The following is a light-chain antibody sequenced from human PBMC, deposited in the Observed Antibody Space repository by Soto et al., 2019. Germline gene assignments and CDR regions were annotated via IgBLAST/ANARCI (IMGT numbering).Light chain of an antibody. Sequence: EIVLTQSPGTLSLSPGERATLSCRASQSVSSSYLAWYQQKPGQAPRLLIYGASSRATGIPDRFSGSGSGTDFTLTISRLEPEVFAVYYCQQYGSSPPTTLGQETRLEIK. V-gene: IGKV3-20*01. J-gene: IGKJ5*01. CDR2: GAS. CDR1: QSVSSSY. CDR3: QQYGSSPPTT.